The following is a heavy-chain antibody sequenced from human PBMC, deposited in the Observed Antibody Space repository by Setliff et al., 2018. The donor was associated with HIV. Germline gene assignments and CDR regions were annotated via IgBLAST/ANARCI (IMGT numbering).Heavy chain of an antibody. CDR3: ARGRLSGYSSGWYRGVDY. J-gene: IGHJ4*02. V-gene: IGHV4-59*08. D-gene: IGHD6-19*01. CDR1: GGSISSYY. CDR2: IYYGGTT. Sequence: PSETLSLTCTVSGGSISSYYWTWIRQPPGKGLEWIGYIYYGGTTNYNPSLKSRVTISVDTSKNQFSLKLSSVTAADTAVYYCARGRLSGYSSGWYRGVDYWGQGTLVTVSS.